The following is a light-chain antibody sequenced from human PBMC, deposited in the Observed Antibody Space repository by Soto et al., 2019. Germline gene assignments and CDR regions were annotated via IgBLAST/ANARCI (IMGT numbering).Light chain of an antibody. CDR1: QSVSAW. Sequence: DIQMTQSPSTLSASVGDRITITCRASQSVSAWVAWYQQKPGKAPKVVIYDASSLESGVPSRFAGSRSGTEFTLTINSLQPDDSATYYCLQLYNFSWTFGQGTKVEIK. J-gene: IGKJ1*01. V-gene: IGKV1-5*01. CDR2: DAS. CDR3: LQLYNFSWT.